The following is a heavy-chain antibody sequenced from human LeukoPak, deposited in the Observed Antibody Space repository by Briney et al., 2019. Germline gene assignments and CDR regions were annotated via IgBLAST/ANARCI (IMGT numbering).Heavy chain of an antibody. CDR1: GFTFSSYS. V-gene: IGHV3-21*01. Sequence: GGSLRLSCAASGFTFSSYSMNWVRQAPGKGLEWVSSISSSSSYINYADSVKGRFTISRDNAKNSLYLQMNSLRAEDTAVYYCARDEDRWFDPWGQGTLVTVSS. CDR3: ARDEDRWFDP. CDR2: ISSSSSYI. J-gene: IGHJ5*02.